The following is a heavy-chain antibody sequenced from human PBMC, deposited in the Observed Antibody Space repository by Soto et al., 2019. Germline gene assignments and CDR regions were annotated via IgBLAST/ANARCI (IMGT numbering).Heavy chain of an antibody. CDR3: ARVPVGPSVGYYGMDV. J-gene: IGHJ6*02. V-gene: IGHV6-1*01. Sequence: SQTLSLTCATSGDSVSSNSAAWNWIRQSPSRGLEWLGRTYYRSKWYNDYAVSVKSRITINPDTSKNQFSLQLNSVTPEDTAVYYCARVPVGPSVGYYGMDVWGQGTTVTVSS. CDR2: TYYRSKWYN. D-gene: IGHD1-26*01. CDR1: GDSVSSNSAA.